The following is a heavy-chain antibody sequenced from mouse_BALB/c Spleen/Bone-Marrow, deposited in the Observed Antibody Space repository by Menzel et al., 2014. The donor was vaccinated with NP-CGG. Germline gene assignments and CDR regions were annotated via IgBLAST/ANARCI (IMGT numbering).Heavy chain of an antibody. Sequence: VQLQHSGAELVKPGASVKLSCTASGFNIKDTYMHWVKQRPEQGLEWIGRMDPANGNTKYDPKFQGKATITADTSSNTAYLQLSSLTSEDTAVYYCARWEYYAMDYWGQGTSVTVSS. CDR1: GFNIKDTY. CDR3: ARWEYYAMDY. D-gene: IGHD4-1*01. V-gene: IGHV14-3*02. J-gene: IGHJ4*01. CDR2: MDPANGNT.